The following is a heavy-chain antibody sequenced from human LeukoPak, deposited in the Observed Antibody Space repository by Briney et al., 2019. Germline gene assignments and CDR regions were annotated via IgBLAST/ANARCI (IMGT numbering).Heavy chain of an antibody. J-gene: IGHJ5*02. CDR1: GYTFTSYG. CDR3: AREGQPPPIVAISHNWFDP. D-gene: IGHD2-15*01. V-gene: IGHV1-18*01. CDR2: ISAYNGNT. Sequence: ASVKVSCKASGYTFTSYGISWVRQAPGQGLEWMGWISAYNGNTNYAQKLQGRVTMTTDTSTSTAYMELRSLRSDDTAVYYCAREGQPPPIVAISHNWFDPWGQGTLVTVSS.